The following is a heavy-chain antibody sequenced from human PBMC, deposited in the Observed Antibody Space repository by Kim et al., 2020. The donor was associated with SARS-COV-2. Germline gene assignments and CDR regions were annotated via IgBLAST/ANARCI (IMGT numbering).Heavy chain of an antibody. CDR1: GFTVSSNY. V-gene: IGHV3-66*01. CDR2: IYSGGST. CDR3: ARDLYGWNYADYYYGMDV. Sequence: GGSLRLSCAASGFTVSSNYMSWVRQAPGKGLEWVSVIYSGGSTYYADSVKGRFTISRDNSKNTLYLQMNSLRAEDTAVYYCARDLYGWNYADYYYGMDVWGQGTTVTVSS. J-gene: IGHJ6*02. D-gene: IGHD1-7*01.